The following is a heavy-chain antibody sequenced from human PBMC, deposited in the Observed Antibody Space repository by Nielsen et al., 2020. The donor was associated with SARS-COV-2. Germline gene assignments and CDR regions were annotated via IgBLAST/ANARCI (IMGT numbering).Heavy chain of an antibody. CDR2: ISYDGSNK. J-gene: IGHJ6*04. CDR3: ARDPQLPPGYYYYYGMDV. CDR1: GFTFSSYA. D-gene: IGHD5-18*01. V-gene: IGHV3-30-3*01. Sequence: GESLKISCAASGFTFSSYAMHWVRQAPGKGLEWVAVISYDGSNKYYADSVKGRFTISRDNSKNTLYLQMNSLRAEDTAVYYCARDPQLPPGYYYYYGMDVWGKGTTVTVSS.